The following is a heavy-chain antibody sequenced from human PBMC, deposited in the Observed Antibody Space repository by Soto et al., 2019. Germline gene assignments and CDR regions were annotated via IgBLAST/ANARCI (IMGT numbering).Heavy chain of an antibody. CDR1: GYTFTSYD. CDR2: MNPNSGNT. J-gene: IGHJ6*03. Sequence: VSVKVSCKASGYTFTSYDINWVRQATGQGLEWMGWMNPNSGNTGYAQKFQGRVTMTRNTSISTAYMELSSLRSEDTAVYYCARSCTSCYIYYYYYMDVWGKGTTVTVSS. CDR3: ARSCTSCYIYYYYYMDV. V-gene: IGHV1-8*01. D-gene: IGHD2-2*01.